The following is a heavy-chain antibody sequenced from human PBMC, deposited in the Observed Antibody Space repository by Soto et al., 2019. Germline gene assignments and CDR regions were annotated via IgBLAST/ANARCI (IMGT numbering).Heavy chain of an antibody. CDR1: GFTFSSYA. CDR3: AEWGDIVVVPAAPHFDY. CDR2: ISGSGGST. V-gene: IGHV3-23*01. D-gene: IGHD2-2*01. J-gene: IGHJ4*02. Sequence: GGSLRLSCAASGFTFSSYAMSWVRQAPGKGLEWVSAISGSGGSTYYADSVKGRFTISRDNSKNTLYLQMNSLRAEDTAVYYCAEWGDIVVVPAAPHFDYWGQGTLVTVS.